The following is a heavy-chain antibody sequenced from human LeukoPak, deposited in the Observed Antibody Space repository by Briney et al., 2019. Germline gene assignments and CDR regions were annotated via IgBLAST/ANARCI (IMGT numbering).Heavy chain of an antibody. CDR1: GTTFSRYW. Sequence: GGSLRLSCVDSGTTFSRYWMSWVRQAPGKGLEWVANIKQDGGGKYYVDSVKGRFTISRDNAKNSLYLQMNSLRVEDTAVYYCARDGRPLDYWGQGTLVTVSS. J-gene: IGHJ4*02. CDR2: IKQDGGGK. CDR3: ARDGRPLDY. V-gene: IGHV3-7*03.